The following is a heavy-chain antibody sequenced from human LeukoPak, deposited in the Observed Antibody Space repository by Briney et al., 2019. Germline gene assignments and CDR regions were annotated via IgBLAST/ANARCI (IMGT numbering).Heavy chain of an antibody. CDR1: RFTFSRYS. Sequence: GGSLRLSCAASRFTFSRYSMNWVRQAPGRGLEWVSYISSSSSTIYYADSVKGRFTISRDNAKDSLYLQMNSLRDEDTAVYYCARALYDILTGYYIDYWGQGTLVTVSS. D-gene: IGHD3-9*01. CDR3: ARALYDILTGYYIDY. CDR2: ISSSSSTI. V-gene: IGHV3-48*02. J-gene: IGHJ4*02.